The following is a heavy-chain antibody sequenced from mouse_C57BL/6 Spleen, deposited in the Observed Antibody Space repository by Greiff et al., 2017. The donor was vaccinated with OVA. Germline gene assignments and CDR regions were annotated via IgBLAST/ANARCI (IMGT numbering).Heavy chain of an antibody. CDR1: GYTFTDYE. Sequence: VQLQQPGAELVKPGASVKVSCKASGYTFTDYEMHWVKQTPVHGLEWIGAIDPETGGTAYNQKFKGKAILTADKSSSTAYMELRSLTSEDSAVYYCTRKRDGFAYWGQGTLVTVSA. CDR3: TRKRDGFAY. V-gene: IGHV1-15*01. J-gene: IGHJ3*01. CDR2: IDPETGGT. D-gene: IGHD3-3*01.